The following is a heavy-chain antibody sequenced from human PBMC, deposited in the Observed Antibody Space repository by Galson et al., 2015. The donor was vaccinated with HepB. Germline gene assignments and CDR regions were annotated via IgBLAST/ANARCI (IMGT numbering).Heavy chain of an antibody. CDR1: GGIFSSSA. Sequence: SVKVSCKASGGIFSSSAISWVRQVPGHGLEWMGGIVPVFDTTNYARKFQGRLTITADESTSTAYMELTRRRSEDTALYFCARVVLPYCSSASCPQTLIDSWGQGTLVTVSS. D-gene: IGHD2-2*01. CDR3: ARVVLPYCSSASCPQTLIDS. CDR2: IVPVFDTT. V-gene: IGHV1-69*13. J-gene: IGHJ4*02.